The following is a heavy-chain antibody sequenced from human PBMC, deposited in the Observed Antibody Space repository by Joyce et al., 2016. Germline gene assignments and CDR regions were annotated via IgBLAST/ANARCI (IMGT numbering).Heavy chain of an antibody. J-gene: IGHJ6*02. CDR1: GFMVSTSS. Sequence: EVQLVESGGGLVKPGGSLKISCAASGFMVSTSSMSWFRQAPGKGLEWVSAISGDRRFIFHADSVRGRFTVSRDNAENSLYLQMKSLRVEDTAVYFCARGGLVYDYSMDVWGQGTTVIVSS. CDR3: ARGGLVYDYSMDV. V-gene: IGHV3-21*02. CDR2: ISGDRRFI. D-gene: IGHD2-21*01.